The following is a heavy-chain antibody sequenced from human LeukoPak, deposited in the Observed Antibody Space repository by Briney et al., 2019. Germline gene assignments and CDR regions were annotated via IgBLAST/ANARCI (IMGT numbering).Heavy chain of an antibody. Sequence: PSETLSLTCTVSGGSISSNYWSWIRQPPGKGLEWIGYIYYSGSTNPNPSLKSRVTISVDTSKNQFSLNLSSVTAADAAVYYCARDRGYGDYLNYFDYWGQGTLVTVSS. CDR1: GGSISSNY. CDR2: IYYSGST. V-gene: IGHV4-59*01. J-gene: IGHJ4*02. D-gene: IGHD4-17*01. CDR3: ARDRGYGDYLNYFDY.